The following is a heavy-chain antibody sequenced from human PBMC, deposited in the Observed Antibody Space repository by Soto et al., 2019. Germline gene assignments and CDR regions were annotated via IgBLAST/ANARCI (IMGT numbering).Heavy chain of an antibody. V-gene: IGHV3-33*01. CDR1: GFTFSSYG. CDR2: IWYDGSNK. CDR3: ARDSLSHIVLASNHPPDY. J-gene: IGHJ4*02. Sequence: QVQLVESGGGVVQPGRSLRLSCAASGFTFSSYGMHWVRQAPGKGLEWVAVIWYDGSNKYYADSVKGRFTISRDNSKNTLYLQMNSLRAEDTAVYYCARDSLSHIVLASNHPPDYWRQGTLVTVSS. D-gene: IGHD2-15*01.